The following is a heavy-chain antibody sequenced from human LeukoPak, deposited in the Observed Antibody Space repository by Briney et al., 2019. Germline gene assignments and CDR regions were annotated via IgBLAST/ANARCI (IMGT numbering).Heavy chain of an antibody. J-gene: IGHJ4*02. CDR2: INHSGST. D-gene: IGHD1-20*01. Sequence: SETLSLTCAVYGGSFSSYYCSWIRQPPGKGLEWIGEINHSGSTNYTPSLKSRVTISVDTSKNQLSLKLSSVTAADTAVYYCARGDNWNDGSYFDCWGQGTLVTVSS. CDR3: ARGDNWNDGSYFDC. CDR1: GGSFSSYY. V-gene: IGHV4-34*01.